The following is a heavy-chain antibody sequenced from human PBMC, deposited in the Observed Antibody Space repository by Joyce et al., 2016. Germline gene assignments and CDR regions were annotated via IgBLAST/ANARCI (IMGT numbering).Heavy chain of an antibody. CDR3: AREPDYGGDKNLDC. CDR1: GFTFTSYS. Sequence: QVQLVQSGAEVKKPGASVKVSCKASGFTFTSYSISWVRQAPGQGLEWMGWINNKTNKTMFAKKFHGRITLTTDTSTSTAYMDLRGQGSDDTAVCYCAREPDYGGDKNLDCWGQGTLVTASS. CDR2: INNKTNKT. V-gene: IGHV1-18*04. J-gene: IGHJ4*02. D-gene: IGHD4-23*01.